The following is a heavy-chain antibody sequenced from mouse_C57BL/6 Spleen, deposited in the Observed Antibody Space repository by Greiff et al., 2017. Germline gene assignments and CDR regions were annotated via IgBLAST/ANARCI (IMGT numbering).Heavy chain of an antibody. CDR2: ISDGGSYT. CDR3: ARDGGNYAFWFAY. V-gene: IGHV5-4*01. D-gene: IGHD2-1*01. Sequence: EVKLVESGGGLVKPGGSLKLSCAASGFTFSSYAMSWVRQTPEKRLEWVATISDGGSYTYYPDNVKGRFTISRDNAKNNLYLQMSHLKSEDTAMYYCARDGGNYAFWFAYWGQGTLVTVSA. J-gene: IGHJ3*01. CDR1: GFTFSSYA.